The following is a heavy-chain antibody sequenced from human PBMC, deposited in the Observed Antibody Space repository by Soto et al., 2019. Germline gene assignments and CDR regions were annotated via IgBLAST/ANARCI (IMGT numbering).Heavy chain of an antibody. CDR3: AKGVASPTQHAFDI. J-gene: IGHJ3*02. CDR2: ISYDGSDK. Sequence: QVHLVESGGGVVHPGRSLRLSCAASGFSFSSYDMHWVRQAPGKGLEWVAMISYDGSDKYFSDSVKGRLTISRDNSKNTVSLEMNSLRTKDTAAYYCAKGVASPTQHAFDIWGQGTMVTVSS. CDR1: GFSFSSYD. V-gene: IGHV3-30*18.